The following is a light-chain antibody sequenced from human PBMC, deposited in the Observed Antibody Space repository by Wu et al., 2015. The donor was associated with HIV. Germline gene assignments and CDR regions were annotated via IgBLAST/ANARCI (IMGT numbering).Light chain of an antibody. CDR1: QSISSW. Sequence: QMTPVSFXPAASVGDRVTITCRASQSISSWLAWYQQKPGKSPNLLIYDASNLETGVPSRFSGSGSGTHFTFTISSLQPEDIATYYCQQYDNDPFTFGPGTKVDLK. CDR2: DAS. J-gene: IGKJ3*01. V-gene: IGKV1-33*01. CDR3: QQYDNDPFT.